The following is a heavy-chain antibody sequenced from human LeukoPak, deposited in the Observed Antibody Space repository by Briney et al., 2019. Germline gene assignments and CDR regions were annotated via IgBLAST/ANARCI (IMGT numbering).Heavy chain of an antibody. Sequence: RPGGSLRLSCAASGFTFSSYSMNWVRQAPGKGLEWVSSISSSSSYIYYADSVKGRFTISRDNAKNSLYLQMNSLRAEDTAVYYCARGDCSSTSCYPRGFYYYYYMDVWGKGTTVPVSS. CDR3: ARGDCSSTSCYPRGFYYYYYMDV. J-gene: IGHJ6*03. V-gene: IGHV3-21*01. CDR2: ISSSSSYI. D-gene: IGHD2-2*01. CDR1: GFTFSSYS.